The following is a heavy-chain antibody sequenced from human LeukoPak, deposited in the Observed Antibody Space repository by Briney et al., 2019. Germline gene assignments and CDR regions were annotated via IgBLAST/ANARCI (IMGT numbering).Heavy chain of an antibody. J-gene: IGHJ4*02. CDR1: GVTFSSYA. CDR2: VSGSGGST. V-gene: IGHV3-23*01. Sequence: GGSLRLSCAASGVTFSSYAMSWVRQAPGKGLEWVSTVSGSGGSTYYADSVKGRFTISRDNSKNTLYLQMNSLRAEDTAVYYCAKDPVRSGSPYYFDYWGQGTLVTVSS. D-gene: IGHD6-19*01. CDR3: AKDPVRSGSPYYFDY.